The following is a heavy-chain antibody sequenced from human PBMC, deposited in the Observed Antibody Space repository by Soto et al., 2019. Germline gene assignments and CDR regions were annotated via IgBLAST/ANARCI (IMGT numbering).Heavy chain of an antibody. J-gene: IGHJ5*02. CDR3: ARGGDWNLGFDP. Sequence: QVQLVQSGAGVKKPGASVKVSCKPSGYTFTSYYMHWVRQAPGQGLEWMGIMNPAGGYTSYAQKFQGRVTMTRDTSTSTVYMELSSLRSEDTAVYYCARGGDWNLGFDPWGQGTLVTVSS. V-gene: IGHV1-46*01. CDR1: GYTFTSYY. CDR2: MNPAGGYT. D-gene: IGHD1-7*01.